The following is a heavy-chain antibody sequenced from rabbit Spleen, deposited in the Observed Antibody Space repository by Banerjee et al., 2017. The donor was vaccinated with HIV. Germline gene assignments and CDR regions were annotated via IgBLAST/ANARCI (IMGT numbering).Heavy chain of an antibody. CDR2: IYTGSSGST. J-gene: IGHJ4*01. CDR1: GFSFSSYYY. Sequence: QSLEESGGDLVKPGASLTLTCTASGFSFSSYYYMYWVRQAPGKGLEWIGCIYTGSSGSTYYASWVNGRFTISKTSSTTVTLQMTSLTAADTATYFCARDSSSSFYFTNLWGPGHPRHRL. D-gene: IGHD1-1*01. V-gene: IGHV1S40*01. CDR3: ARDSSSSFYFTNL.